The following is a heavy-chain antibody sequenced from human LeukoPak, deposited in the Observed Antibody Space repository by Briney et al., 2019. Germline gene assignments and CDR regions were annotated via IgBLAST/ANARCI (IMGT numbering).Heavy chain of an antibody. CDR2: ISWNSGRI. V-gene: IGHV3-9*01. J-gene: IGHJ4*02. D-gene: IGHD1-1*01. CDR1: GFTFDDYA. CDR3: ARDYWNDGDGGDH. Sequence: GGSLRLSCAASGFTFDDYAMHWVRQAPGKGLEWVSGISWNSGRIGYADSVKGRFTISRDNAKNSLYLQMNSLRAEDTAVYYCARDYWNDGDGGDHWGQGTLVSVSS.